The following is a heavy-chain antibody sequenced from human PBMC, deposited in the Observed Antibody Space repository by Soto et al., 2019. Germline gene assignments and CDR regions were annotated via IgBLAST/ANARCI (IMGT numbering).Heavy chain of an antibody. CDR1: GFTFSSYG. Sequence: QVQLVESGGGVVQPGRSLKLSCAASGFTFSSYGMHWVRQAPGKGLEWVAVISYDGSDKYYADAVKGRFTISRDDSKNTLDLQMNSLRSEDKAVYYCAKTAGYDYVWGSSGLDPWGQGTLVTVSS. D-gene: IGHD3-16*01. CDR2: ISYDGSDK. CDR3: AKTAGYDYVWGSSGLDP. V-gene: IGHV3-30*18. J-gene: IGHJ5*02.